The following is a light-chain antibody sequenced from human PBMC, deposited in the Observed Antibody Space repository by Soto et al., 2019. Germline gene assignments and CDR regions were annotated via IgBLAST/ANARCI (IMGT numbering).Light chain of an antibody. Sequence: QSPLTQSASLSGSPGQSITISCTATSRDIGGYNLVSWYQQHPGRAPKVMMYEGNKRPSRVSNRFSASKSGNTASLTISGLQAEDEADYYCCSYAGFSTVVLRSGPTVTVL. CDR3: CSYAGFSTVV. CDR1: SRDIGGYNL. J-gene: IGLJ1*01. V-gene: IGLV2-23*03. CDR2: EGN.